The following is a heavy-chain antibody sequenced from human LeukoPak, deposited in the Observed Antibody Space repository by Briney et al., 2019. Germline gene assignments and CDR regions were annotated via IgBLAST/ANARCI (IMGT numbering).Heavy chain of an antibody. CDR2: ISGSGGST. Sequence: GGSLRLSCAASGFTFSSYAMSWVRQAPGKGLEWVSAISGSGGSTYYADSVKGRFTISRDNSQNTLYLQMNSLRAEDTAVYFCVKRLATVTTYYAFDIWGQGTMVTVSS. V-gene: IGHV3-23*01. D-gene: IGHD4-17*01. CDR1: GFTFSSYA. CDR3: VKRLATVTTYYAFDI. J-gene: IGHJ3*02.